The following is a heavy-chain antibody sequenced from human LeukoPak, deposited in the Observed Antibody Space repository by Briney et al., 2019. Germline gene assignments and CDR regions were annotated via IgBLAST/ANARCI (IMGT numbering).Heavy chain of an antibody. V-gene: IGHV1-2*02. J-gene: IGHJ4*02. CDR2: ISPNSGGT. CDR1: GYTFTGYY. D-gene: IGHD1-26*01. Sequence: ASVNVSRKSSGYTFTGYYLHWVGQAPGQGREWMGGISPNSGGTHYAQKFQGRVTMTRDTSISTAYMELSRLTSDHSAVFYCARDSSGSYLDYWGQGTLVTVSS. CDR3: ARDSSGSYLDY.